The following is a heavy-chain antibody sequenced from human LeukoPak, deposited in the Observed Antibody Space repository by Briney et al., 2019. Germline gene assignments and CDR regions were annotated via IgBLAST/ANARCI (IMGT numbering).Heavy chain of an antibody. CDR1: GYTFTSYY. Sequence: ASVKVSCKASGYTFTSYYMHWVRQAPGQGLEWMGIINPSGGSTSYAQKFQGRVTMTRDTSTSTVYMELSSLRSEDTAVYYCARDGYYYGSGSYLPDYYYYYGMDVWGQGTTVTVSS. J-gene: IGHJ6*02. V-gene: IGHV1-46*01. CDR2: INPSGGST. D-gene: IGHD3-10*01. CDR3: ARDGYYYGSGSYLPDYYYYYGMDV.